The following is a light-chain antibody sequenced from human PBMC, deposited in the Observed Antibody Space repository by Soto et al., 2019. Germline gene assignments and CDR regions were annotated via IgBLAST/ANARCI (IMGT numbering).Light chain of an antibody. CDR2: DVS. J-gene: IGLJ1*01. CDR3: ISYTSSSTLYV. Sequence: QPASVSGSPGQSITISCTGTSSAVGGYNYVSWYQQHPGKAPKLMIYDVSNRPSGVSNRFSGSKSGNTASLTISGLQAEDEADYYCISYTSSSTLYVFGTGTKVTVL. CDR1: SSAVGGYNY. V-gene: IGLV2-14*01.